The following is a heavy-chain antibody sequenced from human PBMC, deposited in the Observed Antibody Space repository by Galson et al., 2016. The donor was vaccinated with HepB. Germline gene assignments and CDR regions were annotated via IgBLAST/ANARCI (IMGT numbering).Heavy chain of an antibody. Sequence: ETLSLTCAVYGTTLTDTYWSWSRQTPGRGLECIAEINHAGRTAYNPSPRSRVAIFVDTSKNQFSLALTSVTATDTGFYYCARGGLTPITITVWGHGTLVTAS. D-gene: IGHD4-11*01. J-gene: IGHJ4*01. CDR2: INHAGRT. CDR1: GTTLTDTY. CDR3: ARGGLTPITITV. V-gene: IGHV4-34*01.